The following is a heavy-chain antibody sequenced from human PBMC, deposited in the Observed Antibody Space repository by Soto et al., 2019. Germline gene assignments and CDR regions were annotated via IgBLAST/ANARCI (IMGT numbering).Heavy chain of an antibody. CDR1: GCSISSSSYY. D-gene: IGHD5-12*01. CDR2: IYYSGST. Sequence: TSETLSLTCTVSGCSISSSSYYWGWIRQPPGKGLEWIGSIYYSGSTYYNPSLKSRVTISVDTSKNQFSLKLSSVTAADTSLNYCPRRFVGYDLAPLKSNKVDYWGKGTLVTVSS. V-gene: IGHV4-39*01. J-gene: IGHJ4*02. CDR3: PRRFVGYDLAPLKSNKVDY.